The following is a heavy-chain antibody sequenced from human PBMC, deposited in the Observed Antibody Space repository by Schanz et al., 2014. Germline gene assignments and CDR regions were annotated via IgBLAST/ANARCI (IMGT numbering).Heavy chain of an antibody. V-gene: IGHV3-66*03. Sequence: DVQLVDSGGGLVQPGGSLRLSCAASGFTVSNSYIHWVRQAPGKGLEWVSGIGGSGDSTHYADSVKGRFTISRDNSKNTLYLQMNSLRADDTAVYYCARAQGVIRLYYGVDVWGQGTTVTVSS. CDR2: IGGSGDST. CDR1: GFTVSNSY. J-gene: IGHJ6*02. CDR3: ARAQGVIRLYYGVDV. D-gene: IGHD3-10*01.